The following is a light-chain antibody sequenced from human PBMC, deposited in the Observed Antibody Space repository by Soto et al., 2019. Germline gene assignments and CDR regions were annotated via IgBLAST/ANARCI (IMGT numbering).Light chain of an antibody. CDR1: QSVRSN. J-gene: IGKJ5*01. CDR3: QQRSNWIT. Sequence: VMTQSPATLSAAPVERSTLSCRASQSVRSNLAWYQQKPGQAPRLLIYGASARATGIPARFSGSGSGTEFTLTISSLQSEEFAVYYCQQRSNWITFGQGTQLEIK. CDR2: GAS. V-gene: IGKV3-15*01.